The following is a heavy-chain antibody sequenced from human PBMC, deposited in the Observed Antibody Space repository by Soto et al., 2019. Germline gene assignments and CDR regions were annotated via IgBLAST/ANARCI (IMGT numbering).Heavy chain of an antibody. CDR2: INHSGST. CDR1: GGSFSGYY. V-gene: IGHV4-34*01. J-gene: IGHJ6*04. Sequence: SLTCAVYGGSFSGYYWSWIRQPPGKGLEWIGEINHSGSTNYSPSLKSRVTISVDTSKNQFSLKLSSVTAADTAVYYCARVLFLGVGYYYGMDVWGKGT. CDR3: ARVLFLGVGYYYGMDV.